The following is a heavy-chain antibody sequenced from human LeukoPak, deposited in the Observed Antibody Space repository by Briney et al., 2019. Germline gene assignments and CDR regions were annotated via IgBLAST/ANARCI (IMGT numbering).Heavy chain of an antibody. CDR2: IYYSGST. D-gene: IGHD7-27*01. Sequence: SETLSLTCTVSGGSISSYYWSWIRQPPGKGLEWIGYIYYSGSTNHNPSLKSRVTISVDTSKNQFSLKLSSVTAADTAVYYCARLRANWGTFDYWGQGTLVTVSS. J-gene: IGHJ4*02. CDR1: GGSISSYY. V-gene: IGHV4-59*08. CDR3: ARLRANWGTFDY.